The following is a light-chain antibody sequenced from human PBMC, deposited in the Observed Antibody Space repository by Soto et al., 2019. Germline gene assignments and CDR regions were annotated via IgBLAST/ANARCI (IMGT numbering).Light chain of an antibody. V-gene: IGKV1-5*01. CDR2: DAS. CDR1: ERISSW. Sequence: DIQMTQSPSTLSASVGDSVTITCRASERISSWLAWYQQKPGKAPKLLIYDASTLESGVPSRFRGSGFGTEFTLTISRLQPDDFATYYCQQYTSYPWTFGQGTKVDIK. CDR3: QQYTSYPWT. J-gene: IGKJ1*01.